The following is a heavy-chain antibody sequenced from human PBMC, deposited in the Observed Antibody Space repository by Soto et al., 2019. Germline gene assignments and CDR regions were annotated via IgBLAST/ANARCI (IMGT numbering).Heavy chain of an antibody. CDR2: IIPIFGTA. J-gene: IGHJ6*02. CDR1: GGTFSSYA. D-gene: IGHD6-13*01. Sequence: SVKVSCKASGGTFSSYAISWVRQAPGQGLEWMGGIIPIFGTANYAQTFQGRLTITADETTSTAYMELSSLRSEDTAVYYCARGPAEYYSSSWYPDYYYGMDVWGQGATVTVPS. CDR3: ARGPAEYYSSSWYPDYYYGMDV. V-gene: IGHV1-69*13.